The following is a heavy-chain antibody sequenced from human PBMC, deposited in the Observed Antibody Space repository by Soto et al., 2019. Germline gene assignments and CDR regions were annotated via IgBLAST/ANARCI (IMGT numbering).Heavy chain of an antibody. CDR2: IYYSGST. CDR1: VGSISISSYY. D-gene: IGHD2-2*01. CDR3: ARHMGPLLPAAKGDYYYYGMDV. V-gene: IGHV4-39*01. J-gene: IGHJ6*01. Sequence: SETLCITCTFSVGSISISSYYWGWIRQPPGKGREWIGSIYYSGSTYYNPSLKSRVTISVDTSKNQFSLKLSSVTAADTAVYYCARHMGPLLPAAKGDYYYYGMDVWGQGTTVTVSS.